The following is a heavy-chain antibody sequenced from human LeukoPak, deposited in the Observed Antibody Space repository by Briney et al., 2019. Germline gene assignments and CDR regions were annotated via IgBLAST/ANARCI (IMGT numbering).Heavy chain of an antibody. CDR1: GGSVSSSSHY. Sequence: SETLSLTYAVSGGSVSSSSHYWVWIRQPPGKGLGWSGSIYSRATTYYNPSLKSRVTISAETSKNQFSLKLSSVSAADTAVYYCARLEYAYCGGDCDSFCGQGTLVTVSS. V-gene: IGHV4-39*01. D-gene: IGHD2-21*01. CDR3: ARLEYAYCGGDCDSF. J-gene: IGHJ4*02. CDR2: IYSRATT.